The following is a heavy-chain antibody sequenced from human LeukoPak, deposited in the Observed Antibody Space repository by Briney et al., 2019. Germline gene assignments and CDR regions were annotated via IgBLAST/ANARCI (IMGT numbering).Heavy chain of an antibody. V-gene: IGHV4-59*08. J-gene: IGHJ4*02. CDR3: ARQRYCSGGSCYTHFDY. CDR1: GGSFSGYY. CDR2: IYYSGST. D-gene: IGHD2-15*01. Sequence: SETLSLTCAVYGGSFSGYYWSWIRQPPGKGLEWIGYIYYSGSTNYNPSLKSRVTISVDTSKNQFSLKLSSVTAADTAVYYCARQRYCSGGSCYTHFDYWGQGTLVTVSS.